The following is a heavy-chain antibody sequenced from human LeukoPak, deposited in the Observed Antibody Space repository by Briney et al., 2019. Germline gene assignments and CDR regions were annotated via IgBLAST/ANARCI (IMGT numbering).Heavy chain of an antibody. CDR1: GFTFDDYA. J-gene: IGHJ4*02. CDR3: ASGYSSSWATFDY. D-gene: IGHD6-13*01. V-gene: IGHV3-9*01. CDR2: ISWNSGSI. Sequence: GRSLRLSCAASGFTFDDYAMHWVRQAPGKGLEWVSGISWNSGSIGYADSVKGRFTISRDNAKNSLYLQMNSLRADDTAVYYCASGYSSSWATFDYWGQGTLVTVSS.